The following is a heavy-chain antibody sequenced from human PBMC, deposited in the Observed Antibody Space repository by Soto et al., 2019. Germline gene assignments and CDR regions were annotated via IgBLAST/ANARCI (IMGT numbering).Heavy chain of an antibody. Sequence: QVQLQESGPGLVKPSETLSLTCTVSGGSVSSGNYYWNWIRQPPGKGLEWIGYIYYNGNTNYNPSLKSRVTISIDPSKNQLSLKVRSVTAADTAVYYCARRTVMTGLNDYWGQGTLVTVSS. V-gene: IGHV4-61*01. CDR2: IYYNGNT. D-gene: IGHD4-17*01. CDR1: GGSVSSGNYY. J-gene: IGHJ4*02. CDR3: ARRTVMTGLNDY.